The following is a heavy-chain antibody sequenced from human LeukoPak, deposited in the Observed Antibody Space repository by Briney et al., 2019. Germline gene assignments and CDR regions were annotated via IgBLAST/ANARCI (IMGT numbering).Heavy chain of an antibody. CDR2: VNTNTGNP. V-gene: IGHV7-4-1*02. J-gene: IGHJ4*02. CDR3: ASCNDSSGYFAY. Sequence: WASVKVSCKPSGYTFTDYAINWVRQAPGQGLEYMGWVNTNTGNPTYAQGFTGRFVFSSDSSVSTAYLQITSLKADDSAIYFCASCNDSSGYFAYWGQGTLVTVSS. D-gene: IGHD3-22*01. CDR1: GYTFTDYA.